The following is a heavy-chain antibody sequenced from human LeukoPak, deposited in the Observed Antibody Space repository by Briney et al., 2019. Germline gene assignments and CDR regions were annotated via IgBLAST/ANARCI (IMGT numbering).Heavy chain of an antibody. Sequence: GGSLRLSCAASGFTFSSYNMNWVRQAPGKGLEWVSYISSSSSTIYYADSVKGRFTISRDNAKNSLYLQMNSLRAEDTAVYYCASIGDDSPFDYWGQGTLVTVSS. D-gene: IGHD3-16*01. CDR3: ASIGDDSPFDY. CDR2: ISSSSSTI. V-gene: IGHV3-48*01. J-gene: IGHJ4*02. CDR1: GFTFSSYN.